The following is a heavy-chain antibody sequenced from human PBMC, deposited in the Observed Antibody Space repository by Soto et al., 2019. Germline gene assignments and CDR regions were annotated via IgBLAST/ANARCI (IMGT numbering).Heavy chain of an antibody. V-gene: IGHV4-34*01. Sequence: ETLSLACSFYGASFSGYYWSWIRQPPGKGLEWIGEINHSGSTNYNPSLKGRVTISVDTSKNQFSLKLSSVTAADTAVYYCARGTQWLVIFDYWGQGTLVTVYS. CDR1: GASFSGYY. D-gene: IGHD6-19*01. CDR2: INHSGST. J-gene: IGHJ4*02. CDR3: ARGTQWLVIFDY.